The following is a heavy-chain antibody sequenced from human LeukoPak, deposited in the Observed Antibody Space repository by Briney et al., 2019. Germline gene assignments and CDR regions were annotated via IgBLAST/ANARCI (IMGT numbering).Heavy chain of an antibody. J-gene: IGHJ4*02. CDR1: GFTFSSYA. Sequence: GGSLRLSCAASGFTFSSYAMSWVRQAPGKGLEWVAFIRYDGSNKYYADSVKGRFTISRDNSKNTLYLQMNSLRAEDTAVYYCAKSGDYGDYDLAYWGQGTLVTVSS. CDR2: IRYDGSNK. CDR3: AKSGDYGDYDLAY. D-gene: IGHD4-17*01. V-gene: IGHV3-30*02.